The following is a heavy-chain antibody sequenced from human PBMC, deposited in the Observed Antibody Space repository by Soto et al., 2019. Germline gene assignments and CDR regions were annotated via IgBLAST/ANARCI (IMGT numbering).Heavy chain of an antibody. CDR1: EFTFGGYA. V-gene: IGHV3-23*01. CDR3: AKDPVFSGSSKV. J-gene: IGHJ4*02. Sequence: PGGSLRLSCAAFEFTFGGYAMGWVRQAPGKGLEWVAGISGSGATTSYADSVKGRFTISRDNSKNTLYLQMNSLRAEDTATYYCAKDPVFSGSSKVWGPGTLVTVSS. D-gene: IGHD1-26*01. CDR2: ISGSGATT.